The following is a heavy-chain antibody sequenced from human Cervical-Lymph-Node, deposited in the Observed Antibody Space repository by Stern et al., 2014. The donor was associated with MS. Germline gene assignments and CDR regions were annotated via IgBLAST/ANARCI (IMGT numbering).Heavy chain of an antibody. V-gene: IGHV1-2*02. J-gene: IGHJ4*02. CDR1: ENTFTGYY. CDR2: INPNIGAT. Sequence: VQLVESGAEVKKPGASVKVTCKTSENTFTGYYIHWVRQAPGQGLEWMGWINPNIGATNYAQRFQDRVSLTSDTSNSLAYMELDRLTSGDTAVYYCARISLGSGIDYWGQGSLVTVSS. CDR3: ARISLGSGIDY. D-gene: IGHD1-26*01.